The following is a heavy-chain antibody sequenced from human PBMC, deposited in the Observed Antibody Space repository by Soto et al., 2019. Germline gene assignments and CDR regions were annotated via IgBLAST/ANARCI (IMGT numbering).Heavy chain of an antibody. CDR3: AKERQLESYYFYGMDV. Sequence: GVLRLCCATAGCSRINYAIHWVRQAPGKGLEWVAVISYDGSNKNYADSVKGRFIISRDEPKNTLYLQMKSMRVEDTAVYYYAKERQLESYYFYGMDVWGQGTTVTVSS. D-gene: IGHD6-6*01. J-gene: IGHJ6*02. CDR1: GCSRINYA. V-gene: IGHV3-30*04. CDR2: ISYDGSNK.